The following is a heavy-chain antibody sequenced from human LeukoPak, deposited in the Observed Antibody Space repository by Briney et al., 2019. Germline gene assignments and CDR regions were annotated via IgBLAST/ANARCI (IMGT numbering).Heavy chain of an antibody. Sequence: GGSLRLSCAAPGFTFSTYSMNWFRQAPGEGLEWVSSISSSGANIFYTDSVKGRFTISRDNAKNSLYLQMNSLRAEDTAVYYCARHGDGFYYGMDVWGQGTTVTVSS. CDR2: ISSSGANI. V-gene: IGHV3-21*01. D-gene: IGHD4-17*01. J-gene: IGHJ6*02. CDR1: GFTFSTYS. CDR3: ARHGDGFYYGMDV.